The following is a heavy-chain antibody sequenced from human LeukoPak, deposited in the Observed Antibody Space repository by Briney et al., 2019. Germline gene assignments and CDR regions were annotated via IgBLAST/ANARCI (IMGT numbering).Heavy chain of an antibody. D-gene: IGHD1-26*01. V-gene: IGHV1-46*01. Sequence: ASVKVSCKASGYTFTSYYMHWVRQAPGQGLEWMGIINPSGGSTGYAQKFQGRVTMTRDTSTSTVFMELSSLGSEDTAMYYCARGSGSYLNCFDYWGQGTLVTVSS. CDR2: INPSGGST. CDR1: GYTFTSYY. J-gene: IGHJ4*02. CDR3: ARGSGSYLNCFDY.